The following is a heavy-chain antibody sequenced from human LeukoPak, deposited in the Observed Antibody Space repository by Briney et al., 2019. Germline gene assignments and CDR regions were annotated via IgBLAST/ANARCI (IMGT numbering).Heavy chain of an antibody. Sequence: SETLSLTCAVYGGSFSGYYWSWIRQPPGKELEWIGEINHSGSTNYNPSLKSRVTISVDTSKNQFSLKLSSVTAADTAVYYCARLGGYSGYDSPSFDYWGQGTLVTVSS. CDR2: INHSGST. D-gene: IGHD5-12*01. CDR1: GGSFSGYY. V-gene: IGHV4-34*01. J-gene: IGHJ4*02. CDR3: ARLGGYSGYDSPSFDY.